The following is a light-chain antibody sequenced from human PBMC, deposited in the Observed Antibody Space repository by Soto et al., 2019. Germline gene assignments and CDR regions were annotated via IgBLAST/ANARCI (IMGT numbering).Light chain of an antibody. Sequence: ERGMTQSPATLSVFPGERATLSCRASQCISTNCAGYQQKPGQAPRLLIYGASARATGIPARFSGSGSGTEFTLTIRCLQSEDFAVYYCHKYNSWPPYTFGQGTKLEIK. CDR1: QCISTN. CDR3: HKYNSWPPYT. V-gene: IGKV3-15*01. CDR2: GAS. J-gene: IGKJ2*01.